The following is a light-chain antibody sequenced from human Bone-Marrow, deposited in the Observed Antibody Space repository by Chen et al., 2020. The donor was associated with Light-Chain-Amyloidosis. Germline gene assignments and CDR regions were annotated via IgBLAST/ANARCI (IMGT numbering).Light chain of an antibody. CDR2: EVT. J-gene: IGLJ1*01. Sequence: QSALTQPASVSGSPGQSITISCTGTSSDVGGDNHVSWYKQHQDKAPKLMIYEVTNRPSWVPDRFSGSKSDNTASLTISGLQTEDEADYFCSSSTITNTLVFGSGTRVTVL. V-gene: IGLV2-14*01. CDR3: SSSTITNTLV. CDR1: SSDVGGDNH.